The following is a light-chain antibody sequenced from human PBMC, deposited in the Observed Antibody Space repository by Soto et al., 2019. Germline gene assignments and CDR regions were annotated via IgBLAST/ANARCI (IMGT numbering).Light chain of an antibody. J-gene: IGKJ1*01. V-gene: IGKV2-28*01. CDR3: MQALQTPPWT. Sequence: DIVMTQSPLSLPVTPGEPASISCRSSQSLLHSNGYNYLDWYLQKPGQSPQLLIYFGANRASGVPDRFCGSGSGTDFTLKISRGEAEDVGVYYCMQALQTPPWTFGQGTKVEI. CDR2: FGA. CDR1: QSLLHSNGYNY.